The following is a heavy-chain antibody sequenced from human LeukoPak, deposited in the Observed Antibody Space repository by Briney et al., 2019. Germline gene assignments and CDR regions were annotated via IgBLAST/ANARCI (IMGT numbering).Heavy chain of an antibody. V-gene: IGHV4-34*01. Sequence: SETLSLTCAVYGGSFSGYYWSWVRQPPGKGLEWIGEINHSGSTNYNPSLKSRVTISVDTSKNQFSLKLSSVTAADTAVYYCARGLGSGSSPVDYWGQGTLVTVSS. D-gene: IGHD3-10*01. CDR3: ARGLGSGSSPVDY. J-gene: IGHJ4*02. CDR1: GGSFSGYY. CDR2: INHSGST.